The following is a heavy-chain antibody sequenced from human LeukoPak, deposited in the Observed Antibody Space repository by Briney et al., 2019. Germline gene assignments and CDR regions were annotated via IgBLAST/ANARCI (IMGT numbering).Heavy chain of an antibody. CDR1: GFTFNTYA. CDR2: ISSSSTYT. CDR3: ARDPVSSSWYGYFQH. J-gene: IGHJ1*01. V-gene: IGHV3-11*05. Sequence: GEPLTLPCAASGFTFNTYAMSWLRQAPGKGLEWVSYISSSSTYTNYEDPVKGRFTISRDNAKNSLFLQMNSLRAEDTAVYYCARDPVSSSWYGYFQHWGQGTLVSVSS. D-gene: IGHD6-13*01.